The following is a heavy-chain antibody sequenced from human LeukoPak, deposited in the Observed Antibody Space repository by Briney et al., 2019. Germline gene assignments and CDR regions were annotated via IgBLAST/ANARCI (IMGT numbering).Heavy chain of an antibody. CDR3: AGYSSSWYYSYFDY. V-gene: IGHV3-23*01. D-gene: IGHD6-13*01. J-gene: IGHJ4*02. CDR2: ISGSGGST. Sequence: GGSLRLSCAASGFTFSSYAMSWVRQAPGKGLEWVSAISGSGGSTYYADSVKGRFTISRDNSKNTLYLQMSSLRAEDTAVYYCAGYSSSWYYSYFDYWGQGTLVTVSS. CDR1: GFTFSSYA.